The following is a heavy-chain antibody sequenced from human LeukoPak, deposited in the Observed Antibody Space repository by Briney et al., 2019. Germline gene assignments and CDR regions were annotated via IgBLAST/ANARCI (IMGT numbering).Heavy chain of an antibody. V-gene: IGHV3-7*04. J-gene: IGHJ4*02. D-gene: IGHD1-26*01. CDR1: GFTFSSYW. CDR2: IKEDGSVK. CDR3: GREVPGGATILDC. Sequence: GALRLSCAASGFTFSSYWMSWVRQAPGEGLEWVANIKEDGSVKYYVDSVKGRFTISRDNGKSSLYLQMNSLRADDTAVYYCGREVPGGATILDCWGQGTLVTVSS.